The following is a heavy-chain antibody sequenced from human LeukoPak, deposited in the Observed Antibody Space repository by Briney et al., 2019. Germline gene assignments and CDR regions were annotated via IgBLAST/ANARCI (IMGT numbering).Heavy chain of an antibody. CDR1: GYTLTELS. Sequence: ASVKVSCKVSGYTLTELSMHWVRQAPGKGLEWMGGFDPEDGVTIYAQKFQGRVTMTEDTSTDTAYMELSSLRSEDTAVYYCATGVDTAMGVFDYWGQGTLVTVSS. D-gene: IGHD5-18*01. CDR2: FDPEDGVT. J-gene: IGHJ4*02. CDR3: ATGVDTAMGVFDY. V-gene: IGHV1-24*01.